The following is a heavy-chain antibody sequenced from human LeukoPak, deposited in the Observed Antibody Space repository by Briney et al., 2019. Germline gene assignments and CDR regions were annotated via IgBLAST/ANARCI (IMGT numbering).Heavy chain of an antibody. CDR1: GGSFSGYY. CDR3: ARYNSDYGFDY. CDR2: INHSGST. Sequence: PSETLSLTCAVYGGSFSGYYWSWIRRPPGKGLEWIGEINHSGSTNYNPSLKSRVTISVDTSKNQFSLKLSSVTAADTAVYYCARYNSDYGFDYWGQGTLVTVSS. J-gene: IGHJ4*02. D-gene: IGHD4-17*01. V-gene: IGHV4-34*01.